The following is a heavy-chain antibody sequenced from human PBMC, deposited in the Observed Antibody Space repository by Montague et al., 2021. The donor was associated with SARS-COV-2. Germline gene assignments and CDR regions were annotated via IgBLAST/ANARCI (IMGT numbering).Heavy chain of an antibody. CDR2: IWYDGSKS. D-gene: IGHD3-16*01. V-gene: IGHV3-33*01. CDR3: ASAYHDYGLDN. CDR1: GITFNRHG. Sequence: SLRLSCAASGITFNRHGMHWVRQAPGKGLERVAVIWYDGSKSFYSDAVRGRFTISRDNSKNTVYLQMNSLSVEDTAVYYCASAYHDYGLDNWGQGTLVTVSS. J-gene: IGHJ4*02.